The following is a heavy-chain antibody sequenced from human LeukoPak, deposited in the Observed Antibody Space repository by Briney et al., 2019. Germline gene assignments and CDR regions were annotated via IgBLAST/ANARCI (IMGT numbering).Heavy chain of an antibody. CDR3: AKDYYDSCGYRGSAGYFDY. Sequence: PGGSLRLSCAASGFTFSSDAMSWVRQAPGKGLEWVSAISGGGGSTYYAVSVKGRFTISRDNSKNTLYLQMNSLRAEDTAVYYCAKDYYDSCGYRGSAGYFDYWGQGSLVTVSS. V-gene: IGHV3-23*01. J-gene: IGHJ4*02. CDR2: ISGGGGST. D-gene: IGHD3-22*01. CDR1: GFTFSSDA.